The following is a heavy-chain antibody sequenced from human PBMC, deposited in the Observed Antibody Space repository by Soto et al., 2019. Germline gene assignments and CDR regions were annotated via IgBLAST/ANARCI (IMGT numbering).Heavy chain of an antibody. J-gene: IGHJ6*02. D-gene: IGHD3-22*01. CDR3: ASGDSSGYYSGYYYYYGMDV. CDR1: GGTFSSYA. Sequence: GASVKVSCKASGGTFSSYAISWVRQAPGRGLEWMGGIIPIFGTANYAQKFQGRVTITADESTSTAYMELSSLRSEDTAVYYCASGDSSGYYSGYYYYYGMDVWGQGTTVTVSS. CDR2: IIPIFGTA. V-gene: IGHV1-69*13.